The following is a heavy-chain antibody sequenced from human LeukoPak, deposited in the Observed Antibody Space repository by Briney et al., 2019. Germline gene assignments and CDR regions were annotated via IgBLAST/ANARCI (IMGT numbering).Heavy chain of an antibody. CDR3: AKDRSFYYGSGSQTPFDY. V-gene: IGHV3-23*01. J-gene: IGHJ4*02. Sequence: QPGGSLRLSCAASGFTFSSYAMSWVRQAPGKGLEWVSAISGSSGSTYYADPVKGRFTISRDNSKNTLYLQMNSLRAEDTAVYYCAKDRSFYYGSGSQTPFDYWGQGTLVTVSS. D-gene: IGHD3-10*01. CDR2: ISGSSGST. CDR1: GFTFSSYA.